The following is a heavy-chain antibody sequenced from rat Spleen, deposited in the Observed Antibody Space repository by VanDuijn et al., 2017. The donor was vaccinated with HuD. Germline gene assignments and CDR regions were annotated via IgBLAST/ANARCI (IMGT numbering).Heavy chain of an antibody. D-gene: IGHD1-11*01. V-gene: IGHV5-29*01. J-gene: IGHJ4*01. Sequence: EVQLVESGGGLVQPGGTLKLSCAASGITFSNYAMAWVRQAPTKGLEWVATINFDGSSTYYRDSVRGRFSISRDNAKSTLYMQMDSLRSEDTATYYCAKGLRRAYYVMDAWGKGASVTVSS. CDR2: INFDGSST. CDR1: GITFSNYA. CDR3: AKGLRRAYYVMDA.